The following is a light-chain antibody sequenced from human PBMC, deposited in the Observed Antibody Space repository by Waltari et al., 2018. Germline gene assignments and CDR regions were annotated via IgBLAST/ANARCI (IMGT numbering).Light chain of an antibody. CDR1: QYISNY. V-gene: IGKV1-33*01. J-gene: IGKJ3*01. CDR2: DAS. CDR3: QQYDNFFT. Sequence: DIQMTQSPSSLSASVGDRVTITCQASQYISNYLNWYQRKPGKAPKLLIYDASNLETGVPSRFSGSGSGTDFTFTISSLQPEDIATYYCQQYDNFFTFGPGTKVDIK.